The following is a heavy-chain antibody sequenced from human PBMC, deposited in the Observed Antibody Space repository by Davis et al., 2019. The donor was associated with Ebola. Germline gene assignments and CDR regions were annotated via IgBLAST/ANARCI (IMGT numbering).Heavy chain of an antibody. CDR3: ARVRYCGGDCSKNYYYGMDV. CDR1: GYTFTGYY. CDR2: INPNSGGT. Sequence: ASVKVSCKASGYTFTGYYMHWVRQAPGQGLEWMGRINPNSGGTNYAQKFQARVTMTRDTSISTAYMELSRLRSDDTAVYYCARVRYCGGDCSKNYYYGMDVWGKGTTVTVSS. V-gene: IGHV1-2*06. J-gene: IGHJ6*04. D-gene: IGHD2-21*02.